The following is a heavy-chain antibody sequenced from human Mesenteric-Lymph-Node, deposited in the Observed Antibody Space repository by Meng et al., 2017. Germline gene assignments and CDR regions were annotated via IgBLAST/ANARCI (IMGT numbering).Heavy chain of an antibody. J-gene: IGHJ4*02. V-gene: IGHV3-30*04. CDR3: AKDTSGYDWDYFDY. CDR2: ISYDGSNK. D-gene: IGHD5-12*01. Sequence: GESLKISCAASGFTFSSYAMHWVRQAPGKGLEWVAVISYDGSNKYYADSVKGRFTISRDNSKNTLYLQMNSLRAEDTAVYYCAKDTSGYDWDYFDYWGQGTLVTVSS. CDR1: GFTFSSYA.